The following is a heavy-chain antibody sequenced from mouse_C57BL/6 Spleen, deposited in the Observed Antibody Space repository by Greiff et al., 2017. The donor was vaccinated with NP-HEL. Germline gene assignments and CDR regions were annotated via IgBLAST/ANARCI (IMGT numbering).Heavy chain of an antibody. CDR2: INPGSGGT. D-gene: IGHD1-1*01. CDR1: GYAFTNYL. CDR3: ARRGYGSSY. J-gene: IGHJ3*01. Sequence: QVQLQQSGAELVRPGTSVKVSCKASGYAFTNYLIEWVKQRPGQGLEWIGVINPGSGGTNYNEKFKGKATLTADKSSSTAYMQLSSLTSEDSAGYICARRGYGSSYWGQGTLVTVSA. V-gene: IGHV1-54*01.